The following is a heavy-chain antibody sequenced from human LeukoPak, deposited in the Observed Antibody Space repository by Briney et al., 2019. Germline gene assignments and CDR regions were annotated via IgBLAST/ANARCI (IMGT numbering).Heavy chain of an antibody. D-gene: IGHD6-6*01. CDR1: GGSISPYY. CDR3: ARDWGVTGRPGYMDV. J-gene: IGHJ6*03. V-gene: IGHV4-59*01. CDR2: IYHSGKT. Sequence: SETLSLTCTVSGGSISPYYWSWIRQSPGKGLEWIGYIYHSGKTYYNPSLKSRITISVDTSKNQFSLKVTSVTAADTAVYYCARDWGVTGRPGYMDVWGKGTTVTVSS.